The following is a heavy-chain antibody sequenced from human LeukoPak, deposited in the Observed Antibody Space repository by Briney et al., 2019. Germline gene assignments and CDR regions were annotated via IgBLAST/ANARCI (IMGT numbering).Heavy chain of an antibody. CDR1: GFTFSSYA. J-gene: IGHJ3*02. Sequence: GGSLRLSCSASGFTFSSYAMHWVRQAPGKGLEYVSGISSNGGSTYYADSVKGRFTISRDNSKNTLYLQMSSLRAEDTAVYYCVKVVVPGVIGGAFDIWGQGTMVTVSS. CDR2: ISSNGGST. D-gene: IGHD2-2*02. CDR3: VKVVVPGVIGGAFDI. V-gene: IGHV3-64D*06.